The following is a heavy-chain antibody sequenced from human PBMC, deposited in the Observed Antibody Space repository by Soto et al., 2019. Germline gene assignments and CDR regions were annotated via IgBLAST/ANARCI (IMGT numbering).Heavy chain of an antibody. Sequence: QVQLVQSGAEVKKPGASVKVSCKASGYTFTSYGISWVRQAPGQGLEWMGWISAYNGNTNYAQKLQGRVTMTTVTSTSTAYMELGSRRVAVTAGYYGARAGAVGSADGMDVGGQGTTVTVS. J-gene: IGHJ6*02. CDR2: ISAYNGNT. CDR3: ARAGAVGSADGMDV. D-gene: IGHD1-26*01. CDR1: GYTFTSYG. V-gene: IGHV1-18*01.